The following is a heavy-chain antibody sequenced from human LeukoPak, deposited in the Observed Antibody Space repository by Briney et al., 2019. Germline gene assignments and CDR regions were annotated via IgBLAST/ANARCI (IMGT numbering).Heavy chain of an antibody. CDR3: AKDLRVAAAGMEGGFDY. Sequence: GGSLRLSCAASGFTFDDYAMHWVRQAPGKGLEWVSGISWNSGSIGYADSVKGRFTISRDNAKNSLYLQMNSLRAEDTALYYCAKDLRVAAAGMEGGFDYWGQGTLVTVSS. CDR2: ISWNSGSI. J-gene: IGHJ4*02. CDR1: GFTFDDYA. V-gene: IGHV3-9*01. D-gene: IGHD6-13*01.